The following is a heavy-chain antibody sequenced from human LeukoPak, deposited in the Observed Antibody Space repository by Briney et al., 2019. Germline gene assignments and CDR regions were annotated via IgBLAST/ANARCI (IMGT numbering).Heavy chain of an antibody. D-gene: IGHD4-11*01. J-gene: IGHJ4*02. Sequence: PSETLSLTCTVSGYSISSGYYWGWIRQPPGKGLEWIGSIYHSGRTYYNPSLKSRVTISVDTSRSQFSLKLSSVTAADTAVYYCANRVMCSNYVCHDYWGQGTLVTVSS. CDR3: ANRVMCSNYVCHDY. CDR2: IYHSGRT. V-gene: IGHV4-38-2*02. CDR1: GYSISSGYY.